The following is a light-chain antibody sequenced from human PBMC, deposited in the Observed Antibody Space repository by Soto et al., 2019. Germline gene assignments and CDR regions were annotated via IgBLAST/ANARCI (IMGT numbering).Light chain of an antibody. V-gene: IGKV1-5*01. CDR3: QQYNSYSIPT. CDR2: DAS. J-gene: IGKJ4*01. CDR1: QSISSW. Sequence: DRQMTQSPSALSASVGDRVTITCLASQSISSWLAWYQQKPGKAPKLLIYDASSLESGVPSRFSGSGSGTEFTITISSLQPDDFANYYCQQYNSYSIPTFGGGTKVDTK.